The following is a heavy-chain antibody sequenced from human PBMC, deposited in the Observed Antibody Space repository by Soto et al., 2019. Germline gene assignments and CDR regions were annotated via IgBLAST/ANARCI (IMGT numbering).Heavy chain of an antibody. CDR3: ARGKDDILTGYYIWRSFDY. Sequence: EVQLVESGGGLVQPGGSLRLSCAASGFTVSSNYMSWVRQAPGKGLEWVSVIYSGGSTYYADSVKGRFTISRDNSRNQLXXQMNSLRAEDTAVYYCARGKDDILTGYYIWRSFDYWGQGTLVTVSS. D-gene: IGHD3-9*01. J-gene: IGHJ4*02. CDR2: IYSGGST. V-gene: IGHV3-66*01. CDR1: GFTVSSNY.